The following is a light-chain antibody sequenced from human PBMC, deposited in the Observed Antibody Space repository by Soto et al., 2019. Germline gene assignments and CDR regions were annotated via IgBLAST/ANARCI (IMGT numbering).Light chain of an antibody. CDR1: QTVLHGSNY. V-gene: IGKV4-1*01. CDR2: WAS. J-gene: IGKJ1*01. CDR3: QQYYTTPVT. Sequence: DIVMTQSPGSLAVSLGERATINCKSSQTVLHGSNYLAWYQQKPGQPPKLLIYWASTRESGVPDRFSASVSGTDFTLTISSLQAEDVAVYYCQQYYTTPVTFGQGTNVEIK.